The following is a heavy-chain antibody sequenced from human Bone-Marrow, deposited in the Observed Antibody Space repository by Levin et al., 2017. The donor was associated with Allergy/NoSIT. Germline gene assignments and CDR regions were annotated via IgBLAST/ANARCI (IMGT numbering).Heavy chain of an antibody. J-gene: IGHJ2*01. CDR1: GFTVNSNH. D-gene: IGHD1-1*01. V-gene: IGHV3-53*01. CDR3: ASWRVGANWYFDL. CDR2: IYSGGST. Sequence: GGSLRLSCAASGFTVNSNHMSWVRQAPGKGPEWVSFIYSGGSTYYADSVKGRFTISRDNSKNTLYLHMNSLRAEDTAVYYCASWRVGANWYFDLWGRGTLVTVSS.